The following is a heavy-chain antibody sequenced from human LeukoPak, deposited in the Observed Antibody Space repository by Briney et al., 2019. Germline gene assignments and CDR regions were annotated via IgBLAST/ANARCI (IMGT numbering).Heavy chain of an antibody. CDR3: ARNYFDLSGYYYYGMDV. D-gene: IGHD3-9*01. CDR2: IYYTGST. V-gene: IGHV4-59*01. J-gene: IGHJ6*02. CDR1: GGSISYY. Sequence: SETLSLTCTVSGGSISYYWSWIRQPPGKGLEWIGNIYYTGSTNYNPSLKSRITISLNTYKNQFSLKLPSVTAADTAVYYCARNYFDLSGYYYYGMDVWGQGTTVTVSS.